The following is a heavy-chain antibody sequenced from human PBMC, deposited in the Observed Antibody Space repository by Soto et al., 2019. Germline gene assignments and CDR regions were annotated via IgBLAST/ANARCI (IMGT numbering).Heavy chain of an antibody. D-gene: IGHD3-9*01. CDR3: SYDTFGDKDF. Sequence: GGSLRLSCEASGFSFSSSAMNWVRQAPGKGLEWISVISGSGGATYFADSVKGRFTISRDSAKNTLYLQMNSLGVEDTALYYCSYDTFGDKDFWGQGTPVTVSS. CDR2: ISGSGGAT. V-gene: IGHV3-23*01. CDR1: GFSFSSSA. J-gene: IGHJ4*02.